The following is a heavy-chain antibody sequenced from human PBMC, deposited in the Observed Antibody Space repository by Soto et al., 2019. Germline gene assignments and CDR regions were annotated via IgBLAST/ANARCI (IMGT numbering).Heavy chain of an antibody. D-gene: IGHD6-13*01. CDR2: ISYDGSNK. CDR1: GFTFSSYA. CDR3: ARQDRLSSFDY. V-gene: IGHV3-30-3*01. J-gene: IGHJ4*02. Sequence: QVQLVESGGGVVQPGRSLRLSCAASGFTFSSYAMHWVRQAPGKGLEWVAVISYDGSNKYYADSVKGRFTISRDNSKNTLYLQMNSLRAEDTAVYYCARQDRLSSFDYWGQGTLVTVSS.